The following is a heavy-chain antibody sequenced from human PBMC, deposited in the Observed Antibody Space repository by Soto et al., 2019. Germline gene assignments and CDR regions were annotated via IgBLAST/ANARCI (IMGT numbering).Heavy chain of an antibody. V-gene: IGHV3-48*02. CDR1: GFTFSYYT. D-gene: IGHD2-15*01. CDR3: ARDGYCSGGSCYGWFDS. Sequence: EVQLVESGGGLVQPGGSLRLSCAASGFTFSYYTMNWVRQAPGKGLEWVSYISSSSSIIYYADSVKGRFTISRDNAKNSLYLQMNRLRDGDTAVYYCARDGYCSGGSCYGWFDSWGQGTLVTVSS. J-gene: IGHJ5*01. CDR2: ISSSSSII.